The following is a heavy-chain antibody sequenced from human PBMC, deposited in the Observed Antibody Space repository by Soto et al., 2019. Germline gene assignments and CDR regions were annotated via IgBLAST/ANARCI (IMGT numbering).Heavy chain of an antibody. J-gene: IGHJ3*02. D-gene: IGHD6-13*01. CDR2: IYYTGIT. Sequence: PSETLSLTCTVSGDSISSSSDYWGWVRQPPGKGLEWIGSIYYTGITYSNPSLRSPVTISVDTSKNQFSLRLSSVTAADTAVYYCARHAGSSWDDAFDIWGQGTMVTVSS. CDR1: GDSISSSSDY. V-gene: IGHV4-39*01. CDR3: ARHAGSSWDDAFDI.